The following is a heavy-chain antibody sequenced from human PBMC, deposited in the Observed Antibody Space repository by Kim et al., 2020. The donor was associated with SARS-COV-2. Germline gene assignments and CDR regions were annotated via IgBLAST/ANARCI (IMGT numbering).Heavy chain of an antibody. Sequence: GGSLRLSCAASGFTFSSYGMHWVRQAPGKGLEWVAVIWYDGSNKYYADSVKGRFTISRDNSKNTLYLQMNSLRAEDTAVYYCARDISPGIAVAGEPPGFDYWGQGTLVTVSS. CDR3: ARDISPGIAVAGEPPGFDY. CDR2: IWYDGSNK. J-gene: IGHJ4*02. D-gene: IGHD6-19*01. CDR1: GFTFSSYG. V-gene: IGHV3-33*01.